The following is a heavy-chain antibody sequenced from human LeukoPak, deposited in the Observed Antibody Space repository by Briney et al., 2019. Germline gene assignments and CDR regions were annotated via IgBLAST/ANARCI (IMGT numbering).Heavy chain of an antibody. J-gene: IGHJ3*02. CDR1: GDSVSSNSAA. V-gene: IGHV6-1*01. D-gene: IGHD5-24*01. CDR2: TYYRSKWYN. CDR3: ARVPRIGRDGYNYPGAFDI. Sequence: SQTLSLTCAISGDSVSSNSAAWNWIRQSPSRGLEWLGRTYYRSKWYNDYAVSVKSRITINPDTSKNQFSLQLNSVTPEDTAVYYCARVPRIGRDGYNYPGAFDIWGQGTMVTVSS.